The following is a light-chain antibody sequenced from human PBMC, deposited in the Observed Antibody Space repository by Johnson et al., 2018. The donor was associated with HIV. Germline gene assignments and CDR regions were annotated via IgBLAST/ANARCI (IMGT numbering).Light chain of an antibody. CDR2: DNN. J-gene: IGLJ1*01. V-gene: IGLV1-51*01. Sequence: QPVLTQPPSVSAAPGQKVTISCSGSNSNIGNNYVSWYQQLPGTAPKLLIYDNNKRPSGIPDRFSGSKSGTSATLGITGLQTGDDADYYCGTWDSSLSAGGVFGTGTKVTVL. CDR1: NSNIGNNY. CDR3: GTWDSSLSAGGV.